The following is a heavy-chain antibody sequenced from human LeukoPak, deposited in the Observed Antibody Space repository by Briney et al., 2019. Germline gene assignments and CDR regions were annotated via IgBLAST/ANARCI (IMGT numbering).Heavy chain of an antibody. Sequence: GGSLRLSCAVSGFTFSSYAMKWVRQAPGKGLEWVSAISADGGSTHYTISVKGRFTISRDNSKNTLYLQMNSLRAEDTAVYYCARAPHFDHPWFDPWGQGTLVTVSS. J-gene: IGHJ5*02. D-gene: IGHD3-9*01. V-gene: IGHV3-23*01. CDR2: ISADGGST. CDR3: ARAPHFDHPWFDP. CDR1: GFTFSSYA.